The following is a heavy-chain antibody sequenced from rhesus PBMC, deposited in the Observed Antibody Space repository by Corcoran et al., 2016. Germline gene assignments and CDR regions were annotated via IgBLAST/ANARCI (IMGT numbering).Heavy chain of an antibody. CDR2: ITRWGDNT. J-gene: IGHJ4*01. Sequence: EVQLVETGGGSVQPGGCLHLSCAASGFTFRSFAMRWVLQAQGKGIEWVSAITRWGDNTYYADSVKGRFTLSRDNSKNTLSLQMNSLRAEDTAVDYCGEVTYYSGRYVDYWGQGVLVTVSS. V-gene: IGHV3S5*01. CDR3: GEVTYYSGRYVDY. D-gene: IGHD3-16*01. CDR1: GFTFRSFA.